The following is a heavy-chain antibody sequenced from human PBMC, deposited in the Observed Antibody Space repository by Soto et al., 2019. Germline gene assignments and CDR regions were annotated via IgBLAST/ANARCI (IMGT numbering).Heavy chain of an antibody. J-gene: IGHJ6*02. CDR2: ISGSGGST. CDR1: GFTFSSYA. Sequence: GGSLRLSCAASGFTFSSYAMSWVRQAPGKGLEWVSAISGSGGSTYYADSVKGRFTISRDNSKNTLYLQMNSLRAEDTAVYYCAKESLGYCSSTSCPGYYYYGMDVWGQGTTVTVSS. V-gene: IGHV3-23*01. CDR3: AKESLGYCSSTSCPGYYYYGMDV. D-gene: IGHD2-2*01.